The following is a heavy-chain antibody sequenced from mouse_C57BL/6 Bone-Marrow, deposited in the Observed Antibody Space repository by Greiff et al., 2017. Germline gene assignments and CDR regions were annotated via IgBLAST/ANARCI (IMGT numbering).Heavy chain of an antibody. J-gene: IGHJ1*03. Sequence: EVQRVESGGDLVKPGGSLKLSCAASGFTFSSYGMSWVRQTPDKRLEWVATISSGGSYTYYPDSVKGRFTISRDNAKNTLYLQMSSLKAEDTAMYYCARHVWAYWYFDVWGTGTTVTVSS. CDR2: ISSGGSYT. CDR3: ARHVWAYWYFDV. V-gene: IGHV5-6*01. D-gene: IGHD4-1*01. CDR1: GFTFSSYG.